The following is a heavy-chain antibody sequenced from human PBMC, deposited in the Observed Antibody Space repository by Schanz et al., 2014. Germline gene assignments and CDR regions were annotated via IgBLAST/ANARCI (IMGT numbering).Heavy chain of an antibody. CDR2: IGGSGGST. CDR3: AKDRWRATVMVDAFDI. CDR1: GFTFSSYL. J-gene: IGHJ3*02. Sequence: EVQLVESGGGLVQPGGSLTLSCAASGFTFSSYLMSWVRQAPGKGLEWVSGIGGSGGSTDYADSVKGRFTISRDNSKNTVHLQMNSLRAEDTAVYFCAKDRWRATVMVDAFDIWGQGTMVTVSS. D-gene: IGHD4-4*01. V-gene: IGHV3-23*04.